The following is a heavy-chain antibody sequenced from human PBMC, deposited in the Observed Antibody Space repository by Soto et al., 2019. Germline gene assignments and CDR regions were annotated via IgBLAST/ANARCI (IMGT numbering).Heavy chain of an antibody. CDR1: GFTFRSYS. CDR3: TGPLYYYDNSGSDY. CDR2: ISSSSSTI. V-gene: IGHV3-48*01. D-gene: IGHD3-22*01. J-gene: IGHJ4*02. Sequence: GGSLRLSCTASGFTFRSYSMNWVRQAPGKGLEWVSYISSSSSTIYYADSVKGRFTISRDNAENSLYLQMNSLKTEDTAVYYCTGPLYYYDNSGSDYWGQGTLVTVSS.